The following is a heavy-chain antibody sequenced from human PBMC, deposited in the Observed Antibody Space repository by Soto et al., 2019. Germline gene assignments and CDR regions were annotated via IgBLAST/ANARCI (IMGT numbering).Heavy chain of an antibody. Sequence: EAQLLESGGGLVQPGGSLRHSCAASGFTFSRYAMSWVRQAPGKGLEWVSTVTGGGHTTYNADSVNGRFTISRDNSKNTLYLQLNNLSAEDTAIYYCASSSGDLDVYGLDIWGPGTTVTVSS. CDR1: GFTFSRYA. J-gene: IGHJ6*02. CDR2: VTGGGHTT. V-gene: IGHV3-23*01. CDR3: ASSSGDLDVYGLDI. D-gene: IGHD3-10*01.